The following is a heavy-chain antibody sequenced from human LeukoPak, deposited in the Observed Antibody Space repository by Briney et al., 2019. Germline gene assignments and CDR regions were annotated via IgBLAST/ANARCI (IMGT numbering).Heavy chain of an antibody. D-gene: IGHD5-24*01. CDR1: GGSISSYY. Sequence: SETLSLTCTVSGGSISSYYWSWIRQPPGKGLEWIGYIYYSGSTNYNPSLKSRVSISVDTSKNQFSLKLSSVTAADTAVYYCARGGRWLQFNYWGQGTLVTVSS. J-gene: IGHJ4*02. V-gene: IGHV4-59*01. CDR2: IYYSGST. CDR3: ARGGRWLQFNY.